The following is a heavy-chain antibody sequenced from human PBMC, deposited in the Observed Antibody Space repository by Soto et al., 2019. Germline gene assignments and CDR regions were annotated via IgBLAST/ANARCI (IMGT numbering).Heavy chain of an antibody. CDR1: GGSISSYY. J-gene: IGHJ5*02. D-gene: IGHD2-2*01. Sequence: PSETLSLTCTVSGGSISSYYWNWIRQPPGKGLEWIGYIYCIGSTNYNPSLKSRVTISVDTSKNQFSLKLSSVTAADTAVYYCARGLRRQLLYWFDPWGQGTLVTVSS. CDR3: ARGLRRQLLYWFDP. V-gene: IGHV4-59*01. CDR2: IYCIGST.